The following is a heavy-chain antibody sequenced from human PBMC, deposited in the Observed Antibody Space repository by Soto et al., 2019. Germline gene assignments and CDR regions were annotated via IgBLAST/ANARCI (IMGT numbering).Heavy chain of an antibody. CDR3: ARGRGSGNVYYYYYMDV. CDR1: GGSISSGGYY. D-gene: IGHD3-10*01. V-gene: IGHV4-31*03. Sequence: QVQLQESGPGLVKPSQTLSLTCTVSGGSISSGGYYWSWIRQHPGKGLEWIGYIYYSGSTYYNPSLKSRVTISVDTSKNQFSLKLSSVTAADTAMYYCARGRGSGNVYYYYYMDVWGKGTTVTVSS. J-gene: IGHJ6*03. CDR2: IYYSGST.